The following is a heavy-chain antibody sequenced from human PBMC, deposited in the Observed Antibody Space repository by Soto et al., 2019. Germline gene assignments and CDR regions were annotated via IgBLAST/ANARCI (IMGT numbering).Heavy chain of an antibody. CDR2: IFYNGYT. D-gene: IGHD3-10*01. Sequence: SETLSLTCTVSNDSFSSYYWTWIRQPPGKGLQWIGYIFYNGYTHYSPSLKSRVTISIDTSKNQFSLKLSSVTAADTAVYYCGRDRSYGAGSDYWDYWGQGTLVTVSS. J-gene: IGHJ4*02. V-gene: IGHV4-59*01. CDR3: GRDRSYGAGSDYWDY. CDR1: NDSFSSYY.